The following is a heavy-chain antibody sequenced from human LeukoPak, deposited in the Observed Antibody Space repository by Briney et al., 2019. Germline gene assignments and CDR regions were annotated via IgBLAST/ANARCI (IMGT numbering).Heavy chain of an antibody. J-gene: IGHJ4*02. CDR1: GFTFSSYW. V-gene: IGHV3-7*01. D-gene: IGHD6-6*01. Sequence: GGSLRLSCAASGFTFSSYWMSWVRQAPGKGLEWVANIEQDGSEKYYVDSVKGRFTISRDNAKNSLYLQMNSLRAEDTAVYYCARGRQKQLVDRLKYYFDYWGQGTLVTVSS. CDR2: IEQDGSEK. CDR3: ARGRQKQLVDRLKYYFDY.